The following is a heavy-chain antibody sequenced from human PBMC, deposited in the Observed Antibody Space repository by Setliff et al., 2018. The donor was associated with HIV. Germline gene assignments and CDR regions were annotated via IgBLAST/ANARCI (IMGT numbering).Heavy chain of an antibody. J-gene: IGHJ6*02. D-gene: IGHD1-26*01. CDR2: IYISGTT. CDR3: ARRSIVGVTRGFYYYGLDV. CDR1: GYTISSGYY. V-gene: IGHV4-38-2*01. Sequence: PSETLSLTCALSGYTISSGYYWAWIRQPPGRGLEWIGYIYISGTTNYNPSLKNRVTMSLDTSKTQVSLRLTSVTAADTAAYYCARRSIVGVTRGFYYYGLDVWGQGTTVTVSS.